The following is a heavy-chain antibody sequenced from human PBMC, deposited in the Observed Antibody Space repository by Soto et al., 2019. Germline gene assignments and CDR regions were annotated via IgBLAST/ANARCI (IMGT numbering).Heavy chain of an antibody. J-gene: IGHJ5*02. Sequence: QMQLQESGPGLVKPSETLSLTCTVSGASVSTGYWGWIRQPPGKGLEWIGFMYFGGSFNYNPSLATRVTISVETSKNQFPIKVTSVTAADTAVYYCARSYYDTTGFAVGPWGQGTLVTVSS. CDR2: MYFGGSF. D-gene: IGHD3-22*01. CDR3: ARSYYDTTGFAVGP. V-gene: IGHV4-59*02. CDR1: GASVSTGY.